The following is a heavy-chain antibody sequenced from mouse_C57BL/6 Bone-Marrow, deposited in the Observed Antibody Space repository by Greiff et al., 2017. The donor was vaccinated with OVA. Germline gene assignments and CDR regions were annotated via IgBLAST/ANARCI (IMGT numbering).Heavy chain of an antibody. V-gene: IGHV14-2*01. CDR3: ARKWLPLYWYFDV. CDR2: IDPEDGET. CDR1: GFNIKDYY. Sequence: EVQLQQSGAELVKPGASVKLSCTASGFNIKDYYMHWVKQRTEQGLEWIGRIDPEDGETKYAPKFQGKATITADPSSNTAYLQLSSQTSEDTAVYYCARKWLPLYWYFDVWGTGTTVTVSS. D-gene: IGHD1-3*01. J-gene: IGHJ1*03.